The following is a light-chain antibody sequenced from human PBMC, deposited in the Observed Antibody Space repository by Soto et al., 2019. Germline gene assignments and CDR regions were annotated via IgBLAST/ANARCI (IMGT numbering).Light chain of an antibody. V-gene: IGKV3-11*01. Sequence: EIVLTQSPGTLSLSPGERATLSCRASQSVSIYLAWYQQKPGQAPGLLIYDASNRATGVPARFSGSGSGTDFTLTISSLEPEDFAVYYCQHRKDWQVTFGQGTRLEIK. CDR1: QSVSIY. CDR3: QHRKDWQVT. J-gene: IGKJ5*01. CDR2: DAS.